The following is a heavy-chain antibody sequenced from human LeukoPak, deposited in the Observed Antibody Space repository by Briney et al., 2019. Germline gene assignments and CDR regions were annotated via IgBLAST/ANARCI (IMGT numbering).Heavy chain of an antibody. V-gene: IGHV1-2*02. CDR2: INPNSGGT. D-gene: IGHD3-22*01. J-gene: IGHJ4*02. CDR1: GYTFTGYY. CDR3: AAMYYYDSSGYY. Sequence: ASVKVSCKAPGYTFTGYYMHWVRQAPGQGLEWMGWINPNSGGTNYAQKFQGRVTMTRDTSISTAYMELSRLRSDDTAVYYCAAMYYYDSSGYYWGQGNLVTVSS.